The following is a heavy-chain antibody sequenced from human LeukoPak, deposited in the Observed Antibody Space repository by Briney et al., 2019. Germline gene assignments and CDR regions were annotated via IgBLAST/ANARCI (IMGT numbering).Heavy chain of an antibody. CDR2: IYYSGST. V-gene: IGHV4-59*01. D-gene: IGHD1-26*01. CDR1: GGSISSYY. CDR3: ARGGGWELPTYSFDY. Sequence: SETLSLTCTGSGGSISSYYWSWIRQPPGKGLEWIGYIYYSGSTNYNPSLKSRVTISVDTSKNQFSLKLSSVTAADTAVYYCARGGGWELPTYSFDYWGQGTLVTVSS. J-gene: IGHJ4*02.